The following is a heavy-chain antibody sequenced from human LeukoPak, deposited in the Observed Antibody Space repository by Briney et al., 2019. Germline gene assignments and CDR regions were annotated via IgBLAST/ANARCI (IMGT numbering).Heavy chain of an antibody. CDR3: VRDPRFSENFDY. J-gene: IGHJ4*02. Sequence: GGSLRLSCAASGFTFRSYWMHWVRQVPGKGLVCVSRINSDGSSTNYADFVKGRFTISRDNAKNTLYLQMNSLRAEDTAIYYCVRDPRFSENFDYWGQGALVTVSS. D-gene: IGHD6-25*01. V-gene: IGHV3-74*01. CDR1: GFTFRSYW. CDR2: INSDGSST.